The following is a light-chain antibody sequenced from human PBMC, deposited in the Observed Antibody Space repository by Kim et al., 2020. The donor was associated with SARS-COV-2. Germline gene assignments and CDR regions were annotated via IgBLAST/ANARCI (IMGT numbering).Light chain of an antibody. V-gene: IGKV1-5*03. Sequence: SASIGDRVSVTCRASQNISNWLAWYQQKPGKAPKCLIYMASNLERGVPLRISGSGSGTEFTLTISSLQPDDFATYYCQQYNDYPYSFGQGTKLEI. CDR2: MAS. CDR3: QQYNDYPYS. CDR1: QNISNW. J-gene: IGKJ2*03.